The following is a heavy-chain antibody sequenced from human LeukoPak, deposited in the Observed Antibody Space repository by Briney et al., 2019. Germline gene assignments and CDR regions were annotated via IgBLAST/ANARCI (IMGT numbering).Heavy chain of an antibody. V-gene: IGHV1-46*01. Sequence: ASVKDSCKATGYTFTHYYMHSLRPAPGQGLAWMGIINPSGGARDYAQKFQGRLTINRHTSTHKLSMSLSCLRSEDTAVYYCARGGIAASAASDIWGQGNMVTVSS. CDR2: INPSGGAR. CDR3: ARGGIAASAASDI. J-gene: IGHJ3*02. CDR1: GYTFTHYY. D-gene: IGHD6-13*01.